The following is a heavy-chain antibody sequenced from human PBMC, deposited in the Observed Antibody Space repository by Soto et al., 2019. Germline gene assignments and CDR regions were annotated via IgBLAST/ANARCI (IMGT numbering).Heavy chain of an antibody. CDR3: ALGGYYTRYYYYGMDV. Sequence: SVKVSCKASGYTFTGYYMHWVRQAPGQGLEWMGWINPNSGGTNYAQKFQGWVTMTRDTSISTAYMELSRLRSDDTAVYYCALGGYYTRYYYYGMDVWGQGTTVTVSS. J-gene: IGHJ6*02. CDR2: INPNSGGT. D-gene: IGHD3-3*01. V-gene: IGHV1-2*04. CDR1: GYTFTGYY.